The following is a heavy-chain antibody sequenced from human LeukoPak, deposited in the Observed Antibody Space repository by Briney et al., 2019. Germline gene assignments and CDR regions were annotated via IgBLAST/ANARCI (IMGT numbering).Heavy chain of an antibody. CDR3: ARVMRYGDYSRWFDP. D-gene: IGHD4-17*01. Sequence: SETLSLTCTVSGGSISSYYWSWIRQPPGKGLEWLGYIYYSGSTNYNPSLKSRVTISVDTSKNQFSLKLSSVTAADTAVYYCARVMRYGDYSRWFDPWGQGTLVTVSS. CDR2: IYYSGST. J-gene: IGHJ5*02. CDR1: GGSISSYY. V-gene: IGHV4-59*01.